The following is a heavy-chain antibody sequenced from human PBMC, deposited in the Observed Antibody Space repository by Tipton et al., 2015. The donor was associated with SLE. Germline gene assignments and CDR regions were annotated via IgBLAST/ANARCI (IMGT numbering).Heavy chain of an antibody. CDR3: ARDLSGPHYDL. Sequence: TLSLTCTVSGGSISSYYWSWIRLPPGKGLEWIGCIYYSGNTNYNPSLKSRVTISVDTSKNRFSLNLSSVTAADTAVYYCARDLSGPHYDLWGRGPLVTVSS. CDR1: GGSISSYY. CDR2: IYYSGNT. J-gene: IGHJ2*01. D-gene: IGHD3-3*01. V-gene: IGHV4-59*01.